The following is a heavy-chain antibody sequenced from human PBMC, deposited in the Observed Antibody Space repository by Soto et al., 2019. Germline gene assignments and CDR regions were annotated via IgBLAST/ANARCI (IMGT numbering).Heavy chain of an antibody. D-gene: IGHD2-15*01. CDR2: ISYDGSNK. V-gene: IGHV3-30-3*01. CDR1: GFTFSSYA. CDR3: ARDLCSGGSCYFGYYYYGMDV. J-gene: IGHJ6*02. Sequence: GGSLRLSCAASGFTFSSYAMHWVRQAPGKGLEWVAVISYDGSNKYYADSVKGRFTISRDNSKNTLYLQMNSLRAEDTAVYYCARDLCSGGSCYFGYYYYGMDVWGQGTTVTVSS.